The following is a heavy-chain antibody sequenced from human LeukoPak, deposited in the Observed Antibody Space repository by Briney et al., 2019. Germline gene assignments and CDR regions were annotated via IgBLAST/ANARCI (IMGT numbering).Heavy chain of an antibody. CDR2: INPNSGGT. V-gene: IGHV1-2*04. D-gene: IGHD6-19*01. CDR3: ARGSSGWYAPYYFDY. CDR1: GYTFTGYY. Sequence: GASVKVSCKASGYTFTGYYMHWVRQAPGQGLAWMGWINPNSGGTNYAQKFQGWVTMTRDTSISTAYMELSRLRSDDTAVYYCARGSSGWYAPYYFDYWGQGTLVTVSS. J-gene: IGHJ4*02.